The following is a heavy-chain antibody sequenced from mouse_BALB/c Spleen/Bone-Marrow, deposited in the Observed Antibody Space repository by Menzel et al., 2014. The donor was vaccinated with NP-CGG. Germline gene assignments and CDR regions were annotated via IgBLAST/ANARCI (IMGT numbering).Heavy chain of an antibody. Sequence: VQLQQSGAELARPGASVKLSCKASGYTFTSYWMQWVKQRPGQGLEWIGAIYPGDGDTRYTQKFKGKATLTADKSNSTTYMQHSSLASEECAVYYCARSGSLDYWGQGTSVTVSS. J-gene: IGHJ4*01. D-gene: IGHD3-2*02. CDR1: GYTFTSYW. CDR2: IYPGDGDT. V-gene: IGHV1-87*01. CDR3: ARSGSLDY.